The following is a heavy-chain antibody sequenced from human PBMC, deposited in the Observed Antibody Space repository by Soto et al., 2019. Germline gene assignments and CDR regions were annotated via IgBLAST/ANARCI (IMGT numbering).Heavy chain of an antibody. J-gene: IGHJ6*03. D-gene: IGHD3-3*01. Sequence: SGPTLVNPTQTLTLTCTFSGFSLSTSGVGVGWIRQPPGKALEWLALIYWDDDKRYSPSLKSRLTITKDTSKNQVVLTMTNMDPVDTATYYCAHKGNHFYFWSGHYYYYMDFWGKGATVTVSS. V-gene: IGHV2-5*02. CDR1: GFSLSTSGVG. CDR2: IYWDDDK. CDR3: AHKGNHFYFWSGHYYYYMDF.